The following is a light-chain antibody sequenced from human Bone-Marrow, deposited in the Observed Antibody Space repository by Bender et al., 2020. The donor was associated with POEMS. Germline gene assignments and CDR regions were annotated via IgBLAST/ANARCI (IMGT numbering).Light chain of an antibody. CDR1: ALPKQY. CDR2: KDS. V-gene: IGLV3-25*03. Sequence: SFELTQPPSVSVSPGQTARITCSGDALPKQYTNWYQQKSGHAPVLVIYKDSERPSGIPERFSGSASGTTVTLTISEVQAEDEADYYCQSADTTGSYVFGPYVFGTGTKVTVL. J-gene: IGLJ1*01. CDR3: QSADTTGSYVFGPYV.